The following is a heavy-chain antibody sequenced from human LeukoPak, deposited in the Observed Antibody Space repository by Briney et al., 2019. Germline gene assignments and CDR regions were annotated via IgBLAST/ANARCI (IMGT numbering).Heavy chain of an antibody. CDR2: VSGSGGST. Sequence: GGTLRLSCAASGFSFSSHGMSWVRQAPGKGLEWVSTVSGSGGSTYYADSVKGRFTISRDNSKNTLYLQMNSLRAEDTAVYYCAKDRVTVIFWNAFDIWGQGTMVTVSS. CDR1: GFSFSSHG. CDR3: AKDRVTVIFWNAFDI. J-gene: IGHJ3*02. D-gene: IGHD2-21*02. V-gene: IGHV3-23*01.